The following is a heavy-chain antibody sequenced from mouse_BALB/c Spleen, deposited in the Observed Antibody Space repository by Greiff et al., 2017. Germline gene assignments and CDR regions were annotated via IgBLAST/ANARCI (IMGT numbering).Heavy chain of an antibody. V-gene: IGHV2-9*02. Sequence: VKLVESGPGLVAPSQSLSITCTVSGFSLTSYGVHWVRQPPGKGLEWLGVIWAGGSTNYNSALMSRLSISKDNSKSQVFLKMNSLQTDDTAMYYCARDMITSFAYWGQGTLVTVSA. CDR1: GFSLTSYG. CDR2: IWAGGST. CDR3: ARDMITSFAY. J-gene: IGHJ3*01. D-gene: IGHD2-4*01.